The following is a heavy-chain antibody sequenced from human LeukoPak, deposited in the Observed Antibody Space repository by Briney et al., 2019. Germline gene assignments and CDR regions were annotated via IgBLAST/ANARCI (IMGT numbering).Heavy chain of an antibody. CDR1: GFTVGSNY. V-gene: IGHV3-66*02. Sequence: PGGSLRLSCAASGFTVGSNYMSWVRQAPGKGLEWVSVIYSGGSTYYADSVKGRFTISRDNSKNTLYLQMNSLRAEDTAVYYCARDRDERSGDAFDIWGQGTMVTVSS. CDR3: ARDRDERSGDAFDI. CDR2: IYSGGST. D-gene: IGHD5-12*01. J-gene: IGHJ3*02.